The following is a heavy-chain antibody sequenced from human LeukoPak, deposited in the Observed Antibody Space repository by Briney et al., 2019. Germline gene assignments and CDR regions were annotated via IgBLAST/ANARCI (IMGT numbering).Heavy chain of an antibody. Sequence: SETLSLTCAVSGDSISRGYWWGWIRQPPGKGLEWIGGIYHGESAYYNSSLRGRVTISVDTSNNQLSLRLSSVAAADTAMYYCARHSGDCSATNCNNWFDPWGQGTLVTVSS. CDR3: ARHSGDCSATNCNNWFDP. CDR1: GDSISRGYW. D-gene: IGHD2-21*01. J-gene: IGHJ5*02. V-gene: IGHV4-38-2*01. CDR2: IYHGESA.